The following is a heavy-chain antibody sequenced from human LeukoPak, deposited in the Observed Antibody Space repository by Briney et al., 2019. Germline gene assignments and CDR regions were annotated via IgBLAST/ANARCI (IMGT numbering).Heavy chain of an antibody. J-gene: IGHJ4*02. D-gene: IGHD6-19*01. CDR3: AISGEAVAGPGNY. CDR2: ISYDGSNK. V-gene: IGHV3-30*03. CDR1: GFTFSSYG. Sequence: GGSLRLSCAASGFTFSSYGRHWVRQAPGKGLEWVAVISYDGSNKYYADSVKGRFTISRDNSKNTLYLQMNSLRAEDTAVYYCAISGEAVAGPGNYWGQGTLVTVSS.